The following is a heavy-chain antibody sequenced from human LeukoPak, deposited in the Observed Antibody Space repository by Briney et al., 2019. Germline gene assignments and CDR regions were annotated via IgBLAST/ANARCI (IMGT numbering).Heavy chain of an antibody. V-gene: IGHV1-69*05. CDR2: IIPIFGTA. D-gene: IGHD6-13*01. CDR3: ARGNSSSWYSPFDFDY. CDR1: GGTFSSYA. Sequence: SVKVSCKASGGTFSSYAISWVRQAPGQGLEWMGRIIPIFGTANYAQKFQGRVTITTDESTSTAYMELSSLRSEDTAVYYCARGNSSSWYSPFDFDYWGQGTLVTVSS. J-gene: IGHJ4*02.